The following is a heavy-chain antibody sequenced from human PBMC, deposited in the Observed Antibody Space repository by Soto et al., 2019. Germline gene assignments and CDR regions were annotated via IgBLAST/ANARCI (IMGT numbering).Heavy chain of an antibody. Sequence: TSETLSLTCTFSGGSISSYYWSWIRQPPGKGLEWIGYIYYSGSTNYNPSLKSRVTISVDTSKNQFSLKLSSVTAADTAVYYCASYTYYYDSSGYFVQYFDYWGQGTLVTVSS. J-gene: IGHJ4*02. V-gene: IGHV4-59*01. D-gene: IGHD3-22*01. CDR1: GGSISSYY. CDR3: ASYTYYYDSSGYFVQYFDY. CDR2: IYYSGST.